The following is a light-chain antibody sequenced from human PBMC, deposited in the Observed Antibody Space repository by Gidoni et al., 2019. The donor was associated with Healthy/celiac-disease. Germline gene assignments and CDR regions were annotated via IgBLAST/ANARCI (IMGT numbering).Light chain of an antibody. CDR2: AAS. CDR3: QQSFLTWT. CDR1: QSISSY. Sequence: DIQMTQSPSSLSASVGDRVTITCRASQSISSYLNLYQQKPGKAPKLLIYAASSLQSGVPSRFSGSGSGTDFTLTISSLQPEDFATYYCQQSFLTWTFGQGTKVEIK. V-gene: IGKV1-39*01. J-gene: IGKJ1*01.